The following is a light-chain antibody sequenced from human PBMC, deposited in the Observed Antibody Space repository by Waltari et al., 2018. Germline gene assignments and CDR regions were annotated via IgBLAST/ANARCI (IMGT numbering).Light chain of an antibody. CDR1: SSNIGSNT. CDR3: AAWDDSLNGVI. Sequence: QSVLTQPPSASGTPGQRVSMSCSGSSSNIGSNTVNWYQQLPGTAPKLLLYSNNTRPAGVPDRCSGSKSGTSASLAISGLLSEDEADYYCAAWDDSLNGVIFGGGTKLTVL. J-gene: IGLJ2*01. V-gene: IGLV1-44*01. CDR2: SNN.